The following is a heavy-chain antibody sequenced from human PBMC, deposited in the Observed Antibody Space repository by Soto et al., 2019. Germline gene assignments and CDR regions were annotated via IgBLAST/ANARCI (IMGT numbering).Heavy chain of an antibody. CDR3: ATMGTPVTGLYYFDY. V-gene: IGHV4-30-4*01. Sequence: SETLSLTCPVSGGSMGSGIYYWSWIRQPPGKGLEWIAFISYSGTAHYSASLRSRVSISVDTSKNQFSLDLSSVTAADTAVYYCATMGTPVTGLYYFDYWGQGTLVTVSS. CDR1: GGSMGSGIYY. J-gene: IGHJ4*02. CDR2: ISYSGTA. D-gene: IGHD4-17*01.